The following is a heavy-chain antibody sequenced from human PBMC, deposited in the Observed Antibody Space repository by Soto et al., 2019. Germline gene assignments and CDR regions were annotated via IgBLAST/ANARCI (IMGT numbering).Heavy chain of an antibody. CDR3: ARSSPLLGETGTTGVDD. J-gene: IGHJ4*02. D-gene: IGHD1-1*01. Sequence: QVQLVQSGAEVRKPVASLKVSCKTSGSTFTRSYIHWVRQAPGQGLEWMGWISPNNGDTHFAQRFQGRVTMTRDTSIGTAYMELSSLPSDDTAVYYCARSSPLLGETGTTGVDDWCQGTLVTVSS. CDR1: GSTFTRSY. V-gene: IGHV1-2*02. CDR2: ISPNNGDT.